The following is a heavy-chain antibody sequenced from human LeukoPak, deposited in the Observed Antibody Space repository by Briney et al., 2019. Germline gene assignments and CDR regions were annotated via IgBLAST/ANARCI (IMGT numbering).Heavy chain of an antibody. CDR3: ARDVDDFWSGRFRGFDI. CDR2: IYYSGST. D-gene: IGHD3-3*01. V-gene: IGHV4-59*01. CDR1: GGSISSYY. Sequence: PSETLSLTCTVSGGSISSYYWSWIRQPPGKGLEWIGYIYYSGSTNYNPSLKSRVTISVDTSKNQFSLELSSVTAADTAVYYCARDVDDFWSGRFRGFDIWGQGTMVTVSS. J-gene: IGHJ3*02.